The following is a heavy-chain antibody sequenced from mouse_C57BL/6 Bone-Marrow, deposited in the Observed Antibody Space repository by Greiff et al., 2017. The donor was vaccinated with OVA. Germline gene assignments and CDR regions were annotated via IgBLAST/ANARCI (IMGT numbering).Heavy chain of an antibody. J-gene: IGHJ2*01. CDR1: GYSFTGYY. V-gene: IGHV1-42*01. CDR2: INPSTGGT. Sequence: VQLKESGPELVKPGASVKISCKASGYSFTGYYMNWVKQSPEKSLEWIGEINPSTGGTTYNQKFKAKATLTVDKSSSTAYMQLKSLTSEDSAVYYCARTGLTTVDYFDYWGQGTTLTVSS. D-gene: IGHD1-1*01. CDR3: ARTGLTTVDYFDY.